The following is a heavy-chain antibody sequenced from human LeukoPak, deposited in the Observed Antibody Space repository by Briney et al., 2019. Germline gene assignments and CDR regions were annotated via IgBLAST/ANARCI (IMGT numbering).Heavy chain of an antibody. Sequence: ASVKVSCKASGYTFTTYGISWVRQAPGQGLEWMGWSSDYNGNTNYAQKLQGRVTMTTDTSTSTAYMELSSLRSDDTAVYYCARDYCSGGNCYSELDYWGQGTLVTVSS. CDR3: ARDYCSGGNCYSELDY. D-gene: IGHD2-15*01. CDR2: SSDYNGNT. J-gene: IGHJ4*02. V-gene: IGHV1-18*01. CDR1: GYTFTTYG.